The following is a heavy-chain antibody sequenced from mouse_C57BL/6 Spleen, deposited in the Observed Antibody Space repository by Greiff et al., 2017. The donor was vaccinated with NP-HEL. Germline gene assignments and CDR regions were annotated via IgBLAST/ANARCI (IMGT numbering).Heavy chain of an antibody. CDR3: ARKDYYGSSSSFDY. CDR1: GYTFTSYW. J-gene: IGHJ2*01. Sequence: QVQLQQPGAELVKPGASVKLSCKASGYTFTSYWMQWVKQRPGQGLEWIGEIDPSDSYTNYNQKFKGKATLTVDTSSSTAYMQLSSLTSEDSAVYYCARKDYYGSSSSFDYWGQGTTLTVSS. D-gene: IGHD1-1*01. V-gene: IGHV1-50*01. CDR2: IDPSDSYT.